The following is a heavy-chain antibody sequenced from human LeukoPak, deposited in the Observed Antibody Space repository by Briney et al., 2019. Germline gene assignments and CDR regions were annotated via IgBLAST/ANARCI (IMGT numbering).Heavy chain of an antibody. CDR1: GFTFSSYA. D-gene: IGHD2-2*01. CDR3: ARDRRSVVVPAAGPDAFDI. Sequence: GGSLRLSCAASGFTFSSYAMHWVRQAPGKGLEWVAVISYDGSNKYYADSVKGRFTISRDNSKNTLYLQMNSLRAEDTAVYYCARDRRSVVVPAAGPDAFDIWGQGTMVTVSS. V-gene: IGHV3-30-3*01. J-gene: IGHJ3*02. CDR2: ISYDGSNK.